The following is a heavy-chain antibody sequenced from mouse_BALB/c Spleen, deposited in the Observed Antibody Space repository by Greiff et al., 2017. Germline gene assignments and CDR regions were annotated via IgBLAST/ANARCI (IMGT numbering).Heavy chain of an antibody. D-gene: IGHD1-1*01. Sequence: EVQVVESGGGLVKPGGSLKLSCAASGFTFNDYYMYWVRQTPEKRLEWVATISDGGSYTYYPDSVKGRFTISRDNAKNNLYLQMSSLKSEDTAMYYCARYQDYGTPFAYWGQGTLVTVSA. CDR1: GFTFNDYY. CDR2: ISDGGSYT. J-gene: IGHJ3*01. V-gene: IGHV5-4*02. CDR3: ARYQDYGTPFAY.